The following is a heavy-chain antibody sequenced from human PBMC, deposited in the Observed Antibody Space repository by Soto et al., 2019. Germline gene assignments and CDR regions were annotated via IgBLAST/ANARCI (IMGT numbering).Heavy chain of an antibody. D-gene: IGHD2-15*01. CDR2: SYYSGTT. Sequence: QLQLQEAGPGLVTPSQALSLTCTVSGDSISVHSYYWTWIRQPPGKEFEWIGSSYYSGTTYFNPSPKSRSTRSVETSKNQFSLRLTSVTAADTGIYYCKSRYNCNDNYFDPWVQVALVTVSS. CDR3: KSRYNCNDNYFDP. J-gene: IGHJ5*02. CDR1: GDSISVHSYY. V-gene: IGHV4-39*01.